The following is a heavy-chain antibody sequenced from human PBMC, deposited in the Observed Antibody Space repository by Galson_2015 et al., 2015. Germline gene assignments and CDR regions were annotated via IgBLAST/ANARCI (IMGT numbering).Heavy chain of an antibody. CDR2: IKSKTDGGTT. CDR1: GFTFSNAW. CDR3: ARDARPPPLRGSYWYFDL. D-gene: IGHD6-6*01. V-gene: IGHV3-15*01. J-gene: IGHJ2*01. Sequence: SLRLSCAASGFTFSNAWMSWVRQAPGKGLEWVGRIKSKTDGGTTDYAAPVKGRFTISRDDSKNTLYLQMNSLKTEDTAVYYCARDARPPPLRGSYWYFDLWGRGTLVTVSS.